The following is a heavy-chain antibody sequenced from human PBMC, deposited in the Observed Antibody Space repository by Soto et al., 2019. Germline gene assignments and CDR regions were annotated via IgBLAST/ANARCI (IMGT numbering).Heavy chain of an antibody. V-gene: IGHV3-11*01. CDR3: AREPPRNGASNFDY. Sequence: QVQLVESGGGLVKPGGSLRLSCAASGFTFSDYYMSWIRQAPGKGLEWVSYISSSGSTIYYADSVKGRFTISRDNAKNPRDRQMNSLRAEDTAVYYWAREPPRNGASNFDYWGQGTLVTVSS. D-gene: IGHD1-1*01. CDR2: ISSSGSTI. J-gene: IGHJ4*02. CDR1: GFTFSDYY.